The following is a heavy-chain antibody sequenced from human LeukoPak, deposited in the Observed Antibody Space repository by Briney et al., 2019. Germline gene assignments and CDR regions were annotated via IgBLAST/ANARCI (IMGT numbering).Heavy chain of an antibody. J-gene: IGHJ4*02. Sequence: GASVRVSCKASGYTFNSYYMHWVRQAPGQGLEWMGIINASGGGTTYAQKFQGRVTVTRDTSTSTVYLDLNSLRSEDTAVYYCVTDEGGGGKSVGWGQGTLVTVSS. D-gene: IGHD4-23*01. CDR3: VTDEGGGGKSVG. CDR1: GYTFNSYY. CDR2: INASGGGT. V-gene: IGHV1-46*02.